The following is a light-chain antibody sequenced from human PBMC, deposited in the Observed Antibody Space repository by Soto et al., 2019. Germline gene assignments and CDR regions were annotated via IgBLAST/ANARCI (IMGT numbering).Light chain of an antibody. Sequence: QSVLTQPASVSGSPGQSITISCTGSSSDVGAYNYVSWYQQHPGNGPKLMIYEVTNRPSGVSNRFSGSKSGSTASLTISGLQAEDEADYYCSSYTSSTTVVFGGGTKLTVL. CDR3: SSYTSSTTVV. V-gene: IGLV2-14*03. CDR1: SSDVGAYNY. CDR2: EVT. J-gene: IGLJ3*02.